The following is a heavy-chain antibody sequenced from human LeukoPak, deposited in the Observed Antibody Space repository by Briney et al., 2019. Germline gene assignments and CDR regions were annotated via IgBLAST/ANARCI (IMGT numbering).Heavy chain of an antibody. Sequence: GGPLRLSCAASGFTFSSYAMSWVRQAPGKGLEWVSAISGSGGSTYYADSVKGRFTISRDNSKNTLYLQMNSLRAEDTAVYYCAKDSGRYCSSTSCLVDTAMVNWFDPWGQGTLVTVSS. V-gene: IGHV3-23*01. D-gene: IGHD2-2*01. CDR2: ISGSGGST. J-gene: IGHJ5*02. CDR3: AKDSGRYCSSTSCLVDTAMVNWFDP. CDR1: GFTFSSYA.